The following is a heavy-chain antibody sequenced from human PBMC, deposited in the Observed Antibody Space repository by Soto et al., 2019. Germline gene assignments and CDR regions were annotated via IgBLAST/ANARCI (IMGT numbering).Heavy chain of an antibody. CDR2: VNPKRGDA. CDR3: ARDPGIPGQYWYFDL. D-gene: IGHD1-20*01. V-gene: IGHV1-2*04. Sequence: QVVLVQSGAEVRKPGASVKVSCKASGYKFRDYYIHWVRQAPGQGPEWMGWVNPKRGDAIYAQKFQGWVTMPRDTATTPAYLEISGLKFDDTAVYYCARDPGIPGQYWYFDLWGRGTLVTVSS. J-gene: IGHJ2*01. CDR1: GYKFRDYY.